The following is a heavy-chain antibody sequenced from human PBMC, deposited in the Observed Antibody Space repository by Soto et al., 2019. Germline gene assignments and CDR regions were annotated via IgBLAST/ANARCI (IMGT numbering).Heavy chain of an antibody. D-gene: IGHD1-1*01. CDR3: ARGRYGDY. CDR1: GYAFTTYG. V-gene: IGHV1-18*01. J-gene: IGHJ4*02. Sequence: QVHLVQSGAEVKKPGASVKVSCKGSGYAFTTYGITWVRQAPGQGLEWMGWISAHNGNTNYAQKLQGRVTVTRDTSTSTAYMELRSLRSDYTAVYDCARGRYGDYWGQGALVTVSS. CDR2: ISAHNGNT.